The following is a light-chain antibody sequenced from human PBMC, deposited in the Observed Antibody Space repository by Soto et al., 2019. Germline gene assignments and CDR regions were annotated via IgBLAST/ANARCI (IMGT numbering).Light chain of an antibody. V-gene: IGKV3-20*01. CDR3: QQYGSSPYT. CDR2: GAS. CDR1: QSVSSSY. J-gene: IGKJ2*01. Sequence: EIVLTQSPGTLSSSPGERATLSCRASQSVSSSYLAWYQQKPDQAPRLLIYGASSRATGIPDRCSGSGSGTDFTLTISRLEPEDVAVYYCQQYGSSPYTFGQGTKLEIK.